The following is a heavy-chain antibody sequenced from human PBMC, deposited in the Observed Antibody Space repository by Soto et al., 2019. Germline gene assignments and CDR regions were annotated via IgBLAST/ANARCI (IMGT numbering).Heavy chain of an antibody. J-gene: IGHJ6*02. D-gene: IGHD3-22*01. CDR3: ARSYYDSSGYSLYYYGMDV. Sequence: ASVKVSCKASGYTFTGYYMHWVRQAPGQGLEWMGWINPNSGGTNYAQKFQGWVTMTRDTSISTAYMELSRLRSDDTAVYYCARSYYDSSGYSLYYYGMDVWGQGTTVTVSS. CDR1: GYTFTGYY. V-gene: IGHV1-2*04. CDR2: INPNSGGT.